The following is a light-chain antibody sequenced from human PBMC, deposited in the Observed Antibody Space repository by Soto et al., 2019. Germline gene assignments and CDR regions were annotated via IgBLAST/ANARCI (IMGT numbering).Light chain of an antibody. CDR2: ETS. CDR1: QSVRSSY. V-gene: IGKV3-20*01. CDR3: EQYDASPLT. Sequence: EVVLMQSPCTLSLSPGERATLSCWASQSVRSSYLAWYQQKPGQAPRLLNFETSTRATGIPDRSSGSGSGTDFTLTITRLEPEESAVYYCEQYDASPLTFGGGTKVQSK. J-gene: IGKJ4*01.